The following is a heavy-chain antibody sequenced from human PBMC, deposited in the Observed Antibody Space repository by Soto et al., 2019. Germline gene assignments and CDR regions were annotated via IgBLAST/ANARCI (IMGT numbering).Heavy chain of an antibody. CDR1: GFSLSTSGVG. CDR3: AHATYYDFWSGYQSRTFDY. V-gene: IGHV2-5*02. CDR2: IYWDDAK. J-gene: IGHJ4*02. D-gene: IGHD3-3*01. Sequence: QITLKESGPTLVKPTQTLTLTCTFSGFSLSTSGVGVGWIRQPPGKALEWLALIYWDDAKRYSTSLKSRHTTTKDTAKNQVVLTMHNMDPVDTATYYYAHATYYDFWSGYQSRTFDYWGQGTLVTVSS.